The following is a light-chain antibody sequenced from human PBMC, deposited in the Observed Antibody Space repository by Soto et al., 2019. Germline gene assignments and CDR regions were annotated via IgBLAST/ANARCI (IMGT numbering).Light chain of an antibody. J-gene: IGKJ1*01. V-gene: IGKV1-17*01. CDR3: LQHNTNPLT. CDR1: QGIRNE. CDR2: AAV. Sequence: DIQMTQSPSSLSASVGDRVTITCRASQGIRNELGWYQQKPGRVTQRLIYAAVSLQSGGPSRYSGSGSGTEFTLKISSLQHEDVAIDSCLQHNTNPLTFGQGTKVEI.